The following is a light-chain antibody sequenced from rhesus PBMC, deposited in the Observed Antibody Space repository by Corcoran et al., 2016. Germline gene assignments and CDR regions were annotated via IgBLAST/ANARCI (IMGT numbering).Light chain of an antibody. Sequence: QAALTQPRSVSGSPGQSVTISCTGTSSDIGGYNYVSWYQHHPATAPKLIIYEVNKRPSGVSDRFSGSKSGNTASLTISGLQPEDEAGYFCCSYAGTHTFIFGSVTRVTVL. CDR2: EVN. V-gene: IGLV2-32*01. J-gene: IGLJ1*01. CDR1: SSDIGGYNY. CDR3: CSYAGTHTFI.